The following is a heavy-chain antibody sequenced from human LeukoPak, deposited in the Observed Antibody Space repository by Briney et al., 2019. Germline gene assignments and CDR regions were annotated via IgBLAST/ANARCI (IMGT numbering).Heavy chain of an antibody. D-gene: IGHD1-26*01. V-gene: IGHV1-2*06. CDR3: AGWELRMGDAFDI. CDR2: INPNSGGT. CDR1: GYTFTGYY. J-gene: IGHJ3*02. Sequence: GASVKVSCKASGYTFTGYYMHWVRQAPGQGLEWMGRINPNSGGTNYAQKFQGRVTMTRDTSISTAYMELSSLRSEDTAVYYCAGWELRMGDAFDIWGQGTMVTVSS.